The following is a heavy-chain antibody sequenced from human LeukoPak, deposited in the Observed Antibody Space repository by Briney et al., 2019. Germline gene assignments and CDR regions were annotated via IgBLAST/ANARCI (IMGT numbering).Heavy chain of an antibody. CDR3: ARSLITRYYYYGMDV. CDR1: GGSFSGYY. J-gene: IGHJ6*02. CDR2: INHSGST. D-gene: IGHD3-22*01. Sequence: PSETLSLTCAVYGGSFSGYYWSWIRQPPGKGLEWIGEINHSGSTNYNPSLKSRVTISVDTSKNQFSLKLSSVTAADTAVYYCARSLITRYYYYGMDVWGQGTTVTVSS. V-gene: IGHV4-34*01.